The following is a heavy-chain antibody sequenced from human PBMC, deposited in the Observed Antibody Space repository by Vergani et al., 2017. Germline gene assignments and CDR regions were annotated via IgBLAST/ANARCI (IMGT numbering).Heavy chain of an antibody. CDR1: GGSVSSGSYY. V-gene: IGHV4-61*01. CDR2: IYYSGST. CDR3: ARDGGGGYDFRFFDY. D-gene: IGHD5-12*01. J-gene: IGHJ4*02. Sequence: QVQLQESGPGLVKPSETLSLTCTVSGGSVSSGSYYCSWIRQPPGKGLEWIGYIYYSGSTNYNPSLKSRVTISVDTSKNQFSLELSSVTAADTAVYYCARDGGGGYDFRFFDYWGQGTLVTVSS.